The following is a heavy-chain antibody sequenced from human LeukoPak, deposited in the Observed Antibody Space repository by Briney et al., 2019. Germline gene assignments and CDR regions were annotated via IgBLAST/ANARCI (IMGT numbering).Heavy chain of an antibody. CDR2: ISSSSSYI. CDR3: ARDLPVVGATGIDY. Sequence: GGSLRLSCAASGFTFSSYSMNWVRQAPGKGREWVSSISSSSSYIYYADSVKGRFTISRDNAKNSLYLQMNSLRAEDTAVYYCARDLPVVGATGIDYWGQGTLVTVSS. V-gene: IGHV3-21*01. J-gene: IGHJ4*02. CDR1: GFTFSSYS. D-gene: IGHD1-26*01.